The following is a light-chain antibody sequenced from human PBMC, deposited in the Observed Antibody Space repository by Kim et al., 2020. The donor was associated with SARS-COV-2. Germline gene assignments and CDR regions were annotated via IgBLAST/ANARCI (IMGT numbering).Light chain of an antibody. CDR3: QPRDNNAAL. CDR1: DLGDKY. J-gene: IGLJ3*02. CDR2: QHT. Sequence: SYELTQPPSVSVSPGQTVTITCSGSDLGDKYAYWYQKKSGQSPVLVIYQHTKRPSGISQRFSGSSSGKTATLTISRAQTVDEADYYCQPRDNNAALLGGG. V-gene: IGLV3-1*01.